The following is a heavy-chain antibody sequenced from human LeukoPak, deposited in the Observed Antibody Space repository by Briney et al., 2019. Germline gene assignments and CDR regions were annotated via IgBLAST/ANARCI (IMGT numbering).Heavy chain of an antibody. V-gene: IGHV7-4-1*02. CDR2: INTNTGNP. Sequence: EASVKVSCKASGYTFTSYAMNWVRQAPGQGLEWMGWINTNTGNPTYAQGFTGRFVFSLDTSVSTAYLQISSLKAEDTAVYYCARDPYYYDSSGYFIWGQGTLVTVSS. CDR1: GYTFTSYA. D-gene: IGHD3-22*01. J-gene: IGHJ4*02. CDR3: ARDPYYYDSSGYFI.